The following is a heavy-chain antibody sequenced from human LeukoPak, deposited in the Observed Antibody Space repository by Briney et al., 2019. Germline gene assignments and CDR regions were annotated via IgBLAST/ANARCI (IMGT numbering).Heavy chain of an antibody. CDR1: GGSISSSSYY. CDR3: ARRVGGNWFDP. D-gene: IGHD3-16*01. V-gene: IGHV4-39*01. CDR2: IYYSGST. Sequence: PSETLSLTCTVSGGSISSSSYYWGWIRQPPGKGLEWIGSIYYSGSTYYNPSLKSRVTISVDTSKNQFSLKLSSVTAADTAVYYCARRVGGNWFDPWGQGTLVTVSS. J-gene: IGHJ5*02.